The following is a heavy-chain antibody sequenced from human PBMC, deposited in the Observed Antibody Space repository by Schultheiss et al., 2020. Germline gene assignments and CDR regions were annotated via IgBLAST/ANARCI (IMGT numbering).Heavy chain of an antibody. V-gene: IGHV4-34*01. Sequence: GSLRLSCAVYGGSFSGYYWSWIRQPPGKGLEWIGEINHSGSTNYNPSLKSRVTISVDTSKNQFSLKLSSVTAADTAVYYCARGGSSSWYVDYWGQGTLVTVSS. CDR3: ARGGSSSWYVDY. CDR2: INHSGST. J-gene: IGHJ4*02. CDR1: GGSFSGYY. D-gene: IGHD6-13*01.